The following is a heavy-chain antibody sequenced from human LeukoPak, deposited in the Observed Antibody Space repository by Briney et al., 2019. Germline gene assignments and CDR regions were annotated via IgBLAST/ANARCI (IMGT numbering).Heavy chain of an antibody. Sequence: PGGSLRLSCAASGFTVSSKYMSWVRQAPGKGLEWVSFIYSGGNTYYADSVKGRFTISRDNSKNTVNLQMNSLRAEDTAVYYCASGIEVGPIYFDYWGQGTLVTVSS. J-gene: IGHJ4*02. D-gene: IGHD6-19*01. CDR1: GFTVSSKY. CDR3: ASGIEVGPIYFDY. V-gene: IGHV3-66*01. CDR2: IYSGGNT.